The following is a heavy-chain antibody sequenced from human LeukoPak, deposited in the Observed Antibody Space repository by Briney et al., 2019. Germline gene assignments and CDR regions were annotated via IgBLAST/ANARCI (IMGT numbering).Heavy chain of an antibody. CDR1: GGSISSGDYY. Sequence: PSQTLSLTCTVSGGSISSGDYYWSWIRQPPGKGLEWIGYIYYSGSTYYNPSLKSRVTTLVDTSKNQFSLKLSSVTAADTAVYYCARERVLVAATVIWGQGTLVTVSS. V-gene: IGHV4-30-4*01. CDR2: IYYSGST. J-gene: IGHJ4*02. D-gene: IGHD2-15*01. CDR3: ARERVLVAATVI.